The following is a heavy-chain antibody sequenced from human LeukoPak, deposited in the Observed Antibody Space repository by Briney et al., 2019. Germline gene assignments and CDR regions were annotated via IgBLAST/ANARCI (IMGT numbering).Heavy chain of an antibody. CDR3: ARGGDRRGFDY. J-gene: IGHJ4*02. D-gene: IGHD1-14*01. CDR2: IYDSGTT. CDR1: GGSISDGGYY. Sequence: PSETLSLTCTVSGGSISDGGYYWSWIRQHPGKGLEWIGYIYDSGTTYYSPALQGRVTISVDTSDNKFSLKLKSLTAADTAVYYCARGGDRRGFDYWGQGTLVTVSS. V-gene: IGHV4-31*03.